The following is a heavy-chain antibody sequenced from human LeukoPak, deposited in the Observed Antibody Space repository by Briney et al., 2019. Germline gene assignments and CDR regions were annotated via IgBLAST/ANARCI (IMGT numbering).Heavy chain of an antibody. CDR1: GDSVSSNSAA. Sequence: SQTLSVTCAISGDSVSSNSAAWSWIRQSPSRGLEWLGRTYYRSKWNNNYAISVKSRITINPDTSKNQISLQLNSVTPEDTGVYYCARARGYFDLWGRGTLVTVSS. D-gene: IGHD3-10*01. V-gene: IGHV6-1*01. CDR2: TYYRSKWNN. J-gene: IGHJ2*01. CDR3: ARARGYFDL.